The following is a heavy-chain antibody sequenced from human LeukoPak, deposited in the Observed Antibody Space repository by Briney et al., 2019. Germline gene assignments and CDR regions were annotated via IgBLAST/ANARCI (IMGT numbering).Heavy chain of an antibody. Sequence: PGGSLRLSCAASGFTFSSYWMSWVRQAPGKGLEWVANIKQDGSEKYYVDSVKGRFTISRDNAKNSLYLQMNSLRAEDTAVYYCARDKVANYYDSSGYSDYWGQGTLVTDSS. V-gene: IGHV3-7*01. CDR3: ARDKVANYYDSSGYSDY. CDR2: IKQDGSEK. CDR1: GFTFSSYW. D-gene: IGHD3-22*01. J-gene: IGHJ4*02.